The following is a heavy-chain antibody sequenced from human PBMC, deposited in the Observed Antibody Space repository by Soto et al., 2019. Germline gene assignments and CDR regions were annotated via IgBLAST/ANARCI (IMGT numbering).Heavy chain of an antibody. D-gene: IGHD3-9*01. CDR1: GYTFTSYG. Sequence: GASVKVSCKASGYTFTSYGISWVRQAPGQGLEWMGWISAYNGNTNYAQKLQGRVTMTTDTSTSTAYMELRSLRSDDTAVYHCARSPAVLTGSLIYNWSDPWGQGTLVTVSS. J-gene: IGHJ5*02. V-gene: IGHV1-18*01. CDR2: ISAYNGNT. CDR3: ARSPAVLTGSLIYNWSDP.